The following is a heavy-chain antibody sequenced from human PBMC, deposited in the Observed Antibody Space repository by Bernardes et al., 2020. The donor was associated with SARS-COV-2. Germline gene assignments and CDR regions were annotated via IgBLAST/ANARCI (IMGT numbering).Heavy chain of an antibody. D-gene: IGHD3-16*01. CDR1: GFTFSTYA. CDR2: ISGPGRT. Sequence: GGSLRLSCEASGFTFSTYAMSWVRQAPGKGLEWVSDISGPGRTYYADSVKGRFIISRDNSKNTLYLEMNSLRAEDTAVYYCAKELAYGTTWRDYTYYFGMDVWGQGTTVTVSS. V-gene: IGHV3-23*01. J-gene: IGHJ6*02. CDR3: AKELAYGTTWRDYTYYFGMDV.